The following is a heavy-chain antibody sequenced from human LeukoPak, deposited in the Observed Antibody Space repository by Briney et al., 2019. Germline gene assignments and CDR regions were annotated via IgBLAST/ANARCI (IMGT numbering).Heavy chain of an antibody. Sequence: GGSLRLSCAASGFTFDDYGMSWVRHAPGKGLEWVSGINWNGGSTGYADSVKGRFTISRDNAKNSLYLQMNSLRAEDTALYYCARAPVPSYYYYYYYMDVWGKGTTVTVSS. J-gene: IGHJ6*03. CDR2: INWNGGST. CDR3: ARAPVPSYYYYYYYMDV. CDR1: GFTFDDYG. V-gene: IGHV3-20*04.